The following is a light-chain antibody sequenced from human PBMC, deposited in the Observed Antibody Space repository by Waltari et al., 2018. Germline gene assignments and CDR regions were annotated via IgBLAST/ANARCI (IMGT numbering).Light chain of an antibody. CDR1: QSISSW. CDR2: KAS. J-gene: IGKJ4*01. V-gene: IGKV1-5*03. CDR3: QQYDSYPLT. Sequence: DSQLTQYPSTLTASVGARVTITCRASQSISSWLAWHQQKAGKAPKLLIYKASNLESGVPSRFSGSGSGTEFTLTISSLQPDDVATYFCQQYDSYPLTFGGGTKVQIK.